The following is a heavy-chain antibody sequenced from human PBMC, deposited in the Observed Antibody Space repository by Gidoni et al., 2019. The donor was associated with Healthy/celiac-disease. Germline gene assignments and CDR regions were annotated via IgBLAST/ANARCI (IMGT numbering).Heavy chain of an antibody. J-gene: IGHJ4*02. Sequence: QVQLVQSGDEVKKPGASVKVSCKASGYTFTSDGISWVRQAPGQGLEWMGWIRAYNGNTNYAQKLQGRVTMTTDTSTSTAYMELRSLRSDDTAVYYCARDLLGYCSGGSCYADYWGQGTLVTVSS. V-gene: IGHV1-18*01. CDR2: IRAYNGNT. CDR1: GYTFTSDG. D-gene: IGHD2-15*01. CDR3: ARDLLGYCSGGSCYADY.